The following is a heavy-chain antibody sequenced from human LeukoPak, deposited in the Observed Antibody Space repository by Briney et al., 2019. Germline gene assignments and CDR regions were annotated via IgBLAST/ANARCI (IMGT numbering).Heavy chain of an antibody. CDR3: ATSGTYRFDY. D-gene: IGHD1-26*01. CDR2: ISYDGSNK. CDR1: GFTFSSYA. Sequence: GGSLRLSCAASGFTFSSYAMHWVRQAPGKGLEWVAVISYDGSNKYYADSVKGRFTISRDNAKNSLNLQMNSLKDGDTAVYYCATSGTYRFDYWGQGTLVTVSS. J-gene: IGHJ4*02. V-gene: IGHV3-30-3*01.